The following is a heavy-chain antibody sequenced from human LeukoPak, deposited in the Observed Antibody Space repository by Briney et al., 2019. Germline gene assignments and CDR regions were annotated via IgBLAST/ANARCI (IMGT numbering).Heavy chain of an antibody. V-gene: IGHV3-23*01. CDR3: AKASCVSSADAVL. CDR2: LRGDGET. D-gene: IGHD6-19*01. J-gene: IGHJ4*02. Sequence: GGSLTLSCAASGFTFKNYAMSWVRQAPARGLEWVASLRGDGETFYADSVRGRFTLSRDDSRNSVYLHLNNLRVGDTAVYYCAKASCVSSADAVLWGQGTVVTVS. CDR1: GFTFKNYA.